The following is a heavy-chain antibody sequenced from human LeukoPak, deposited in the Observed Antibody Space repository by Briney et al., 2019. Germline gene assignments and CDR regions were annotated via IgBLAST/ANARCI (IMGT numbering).Heavy chain of an antibody. CDR1: GVSISGYH. Sequence: SETLSLTCTVSGVSISGYHWSWIRQPPGKRLEWIGYVYYSGSTNYNPSLKSRVTISEDTSKNQVSLKLSSVTAADTAVYYCAREGRVGYDFWSGYYDGMDVWGQGTTVTVSS. CDR3: AREGRVGYDFWSGYYDGMDV. CDR2: VYYSGST. J-gene: IGHJ6*02. V-gene: IGHV4-59*13. D-gene: IGHD3-3*01.